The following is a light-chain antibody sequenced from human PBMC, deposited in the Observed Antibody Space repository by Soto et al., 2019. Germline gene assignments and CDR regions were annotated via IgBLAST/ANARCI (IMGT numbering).Light chain of an antibody. V-gene: IGLV2-14*01. J-gene: IGLJ2*01. CDR2: EVS. CDR3: SSYTSSSTLV. Sequence: QSALTQPASVSGSPGQSITISCTGTSSDVGGYSYVSWYQQHPGKAPKLMIYEVSNRPSGVSNRFSGSKSGNTASLTISGLQPEYEADYYCSSYTSSSTLVFGGGTKVTVL. CDR1: SSDVGGYSY.